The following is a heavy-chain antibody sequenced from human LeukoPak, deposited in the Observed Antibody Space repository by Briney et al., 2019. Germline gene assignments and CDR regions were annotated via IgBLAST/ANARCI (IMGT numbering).Heavy chain of an antibody. CDR2: IRGSGDST. CDR3: ARGYYYYMDV. J-gene: IGHJ6*03. CDR1: GFTFSSHP. Sequence: GGSLRLSCAASGFTFSSHPMSWVRLAPGKGLEWVSSIRGSGDSTYYADSVKGRFTISRDNSKNTLYLQMNSLRAEDTAVYYCARGYYYYMDVWGKGTTVTISS. V-gene: IGHV3-23*01.